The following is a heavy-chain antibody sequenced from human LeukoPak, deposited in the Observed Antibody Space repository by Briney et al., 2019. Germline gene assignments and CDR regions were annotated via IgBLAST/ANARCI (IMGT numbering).Heavy chain of an antibody. CDR2: ICGGSSGST. D-gene: IGHD2-21*02. CDR1: GFTFSDYA. J-gene: IGHJ4*01. Sequence: GGSLRLSCAASGFTFSDYAMSWVRQAPGKGLEWLSVICGGSSGSTYYADSVTGRFTVYRDNSKNTVDLQMNNLRVDDTAIYYCAKDHANTPVVTNWGQGILVTVSS. V-gene: IGHV3-23*01. CDR3: AKDHANTPVVTN.